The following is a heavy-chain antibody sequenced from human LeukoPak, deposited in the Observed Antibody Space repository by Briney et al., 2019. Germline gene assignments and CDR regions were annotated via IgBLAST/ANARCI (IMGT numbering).Heavy chain of an antibody. J-gene: IGHJ3*02. Sequence: PSQTLSLTCTVSGGSVRSGDYYWTWIRQHLGQGLEWLGDIFYSGSTYYNPSLKSRVIISLDTSNNQFSLKMTSVTAADTAVYYCARGSGSYSRAFDIWGQGTMVTVSS. CDR3: ARGSGSYSRAFDI. CDR1: GGSVRSGDYY. V-gene: IGHV4-31*03. CDR2: IFYSGST. D-gene: IGHD1-26*01.